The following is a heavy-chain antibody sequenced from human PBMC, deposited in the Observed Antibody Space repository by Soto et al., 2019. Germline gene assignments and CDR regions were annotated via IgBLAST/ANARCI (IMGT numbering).Heavy chain of an antibody. CDR3: ARGRRSSSWYGFSWFDP. CDR2: IYHSGST. D-gene: IGHD6-13*01. V-gene: IGHV4-30-2*01. CDR1: GGSISSGGYS. J-gene: IGHJ5*02. Sequence: SETLSVTWAVSGGSISSGGYSWSWIRQPPGKGLEWIGYIYHSGSTYYNPSLRSRVTISVDRSKNQFSLKLSSVTAADTAVYYCARGRRSSSWYGFSWFDPWGQGTLVTVSS.